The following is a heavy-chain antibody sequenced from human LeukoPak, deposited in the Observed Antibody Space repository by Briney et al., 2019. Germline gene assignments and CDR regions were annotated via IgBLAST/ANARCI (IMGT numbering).Heavy chain of an antibody. Sequence: GASVKVSCKSSGYTFTGYYMHWVRQAPGQGLEWMGWVNPNSGGTNYAQKFQGRVTMTRDTSISTAYMELSRLRSDDTAVYYCARGRSSGGSCYSCFSPDYWGQGTLVTVSS. J-gene: IGHJ4*02. CDR3: ARGRSSGGSCYSCFSPDY. D-gene: IGHD2-15*01. CDR1: GYTFTGYY. CDR2: VNPNSGGT. V-gene: IGHV1-2*02.